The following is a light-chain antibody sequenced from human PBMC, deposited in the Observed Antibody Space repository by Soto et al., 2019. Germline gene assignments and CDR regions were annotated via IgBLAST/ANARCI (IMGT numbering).Light chain of an antibody. Sequence: EIVLTQSPATLSVSPGEGVTLSCRASQSIGTYLAWYRQKPGQAPRLLIYDTSNSATGTPDRFSGSGSGTDFTLTISSLESEDYSVYYCQHRLNCSWRFGQGTKVEIK. V-gene: IGKV3-11*01. CDR1: QSIGTY. J-gene: IGKJ1*01. CDR2: DTS. CDR3: QHRLNCSWR.